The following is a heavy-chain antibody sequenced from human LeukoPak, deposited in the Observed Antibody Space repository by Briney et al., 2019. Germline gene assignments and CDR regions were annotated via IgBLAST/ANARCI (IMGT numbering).Heavy chain of an antibody. J-gene: IGHJ4*02. CDR3: VVPSAYFLSVGY. CDR1: GGSFSGYY. CDR2: INHSGST. D-gene: IGHD3-22*01. V-gene: IGHV4-34*01. Sequence: SETLSLTCAVYGGSFSGYYWSWIRQPAGKGLEWIGEINHSGSTNYNPSLKSRVTISVDTSKNQFSLKLSSVTAADTAVYYCVVPSAYFLSVGYWGQGTLVTVSS.